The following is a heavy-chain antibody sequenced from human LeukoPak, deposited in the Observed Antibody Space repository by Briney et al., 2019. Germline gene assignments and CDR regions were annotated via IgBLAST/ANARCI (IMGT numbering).Heavy chain of an antibody. CDR2: IKTKSDGGTT. V-gene: IGHV3-15*01. Sequence: GGSLRLSRAASGFSFNDAQMSWVRQAPGKGLEWVGRIKTKSDGGTTYYAAPVKGRFTISRDDSENTLYLQMNSLKTEDTAVYYCATALKWEHASTDYWGQGTLVTVSS. D-gene: IGHD1-26*01. CDR3: ATALKWEHASTDY. J-gene: IGHJ4*02. CDR1: GFSFNDAQ.